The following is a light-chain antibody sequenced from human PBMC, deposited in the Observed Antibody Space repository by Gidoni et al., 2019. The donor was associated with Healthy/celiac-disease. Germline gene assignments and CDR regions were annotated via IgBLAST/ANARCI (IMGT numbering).Light chain of an antibody. V-gene: IGKV1-5*03. CDR2: KAS. CDR3: QQYNSYSRMYT. CDR1: QSISSW. J-gene: IGKJ2*01. Sequence: DIQMTQSPSTLSASVGDRVTITCRASQSISSWLAWYQQKPGKAPKLLIYKASSLESGVPSRFSGSGSGTEFTLTISSLQPDDFATYYCQQYNSYSRMYTFGQETKLGIK.